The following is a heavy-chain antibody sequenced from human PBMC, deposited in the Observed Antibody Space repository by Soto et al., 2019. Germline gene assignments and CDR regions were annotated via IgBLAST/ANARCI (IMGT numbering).Heavy chain of an antibody. V-gene: IGHV4-34*01. J-gene: IGHJ6*02. CDR1: GGSFSGYY. CDR3: ARGARYYDFWSGYWPAYMDV. Sequence: SETLSLTCAVYGGSFSGYYWSWIRQPPGKGLEWIGEINHSGSTNYNPSLKSRVTISVDTSKNQFSLKLSSVTAADTAVYYCARGARYYDFWSGYWPAYMDVWGQGTTVTVSS. D-gene: IGHD3-3*01. CDR2: INHSGST.